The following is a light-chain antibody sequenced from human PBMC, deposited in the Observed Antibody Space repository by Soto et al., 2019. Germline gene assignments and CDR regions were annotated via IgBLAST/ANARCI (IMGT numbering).Light chain of an antibody. CDR1: QSVSSN. CDR2: GAS. J-gene: IGKJ2*01. Sequence: EIVMTQSPATLSVSPGERATLSCRASQSVSSNLAWYQQKPGQAPRLLIYGASARATGIPARFSGGGSGTEFTLTISSLQSADFAIYYCQQYNNWPPGTFGQGTKLEIK. CDR3: QQYNNWPPGT. V-gene: IGKV3-15*01.